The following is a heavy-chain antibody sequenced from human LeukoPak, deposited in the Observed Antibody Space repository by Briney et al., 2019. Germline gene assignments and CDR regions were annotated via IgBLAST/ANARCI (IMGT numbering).Heavy chain of an antibody. CDR2: IWYDGSNK. J-gene: IGHJ3*02. Sequence: PGGSLRLSCAASGFTFSSYGMHWVRQAPGKGLEWVAVIWYDGSNKYYADSVKGRFTISRDNSKNTLYLQMNSLRAEDTAVYYCARGILTYSSSWYSAFDIWGQGTMVTVSS. D-gene: IGHD6-13*01. CDR3: ARGILTYSSSWYSAFDI. CDR1: GFTFSSYG. V-gene: IGHV3-33*01.